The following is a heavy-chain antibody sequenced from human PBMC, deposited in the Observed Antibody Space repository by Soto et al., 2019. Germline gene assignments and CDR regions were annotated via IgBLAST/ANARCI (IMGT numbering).Heavy chain of an antibody. J-gene: IGHJ4*02. D-gene: IGHD2-21*01. V-gene: IGHV3-23*01. CDR1: GFTFNNIA. CDR2: ISGTGGST. CDR3: AKTSSASERDSPGW. Sequence: GGSLRLSCAASGFTFNNIAMNWVRQVPGKGLEWVAAISGTGGSTFYSDSLGGRFTISRDNSKNILFLQMKSLKAGDTAVYYCAKTSSASERDSPGWWGQGTLVTVSS.